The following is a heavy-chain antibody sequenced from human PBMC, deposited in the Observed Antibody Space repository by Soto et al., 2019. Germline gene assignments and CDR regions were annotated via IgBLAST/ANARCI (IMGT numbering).Heavy chain of an antibody. V-gene: IGHV4-31*03. Sequence: TSETLSLTCIVSGGSISSGGYYWSWIRQHPGKGLEWIGYIYYSGITDYNPSLKSRVIMSVDTSKNQFSLKLSSVTAADTAVYYCARVWGGAFDIWGQGTMAT. CDR3: ARVWGGAFDI. J-gene: IGHJ3*02. D-gene: IGHD3-10*01. CDR1: GGSISSGGYY. CDR2: IYYSGIT.